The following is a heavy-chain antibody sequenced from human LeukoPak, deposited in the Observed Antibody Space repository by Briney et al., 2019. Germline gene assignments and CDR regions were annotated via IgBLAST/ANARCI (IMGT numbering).Heavy chain of an antibody. D-gene: IGHD4-23*01. CDR3: ARSGGHDAFDI. CDR2: TYYRSKWYN. V-gene: IGHV6-1*01. J-gene: IGHJ3*02. CDR1: GDSVSSYSAA. Sequence: SQTLSLTCAISGDSVSSYSAAWSWIRQSPSRGLEWLGRTYYRSKWYNDYAVSVKSQITINPDTSKNQFSLQLTSVTPEDTAVYYCARSGGHDAFDIWGQGTMVTVSS.